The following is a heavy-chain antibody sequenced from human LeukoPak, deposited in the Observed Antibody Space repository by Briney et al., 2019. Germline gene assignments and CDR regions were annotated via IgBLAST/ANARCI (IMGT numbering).Heavy chain of an antibody. D-gene: IGHD4-17*01. CDR3: ARGEHDYGDHDFDY. CDR1: GYTFTGYY. V-gene: IGHV1-2*02. Sequence: EASVKVSCKASGYTFTGYYMHWVRQAPGQGLECMGWINPNSGGTNYAQKFQGRVTMARDTSISTAYMELSRLRSDDTAVYYCARGEHDYGDHDFDYWGQGTLVTVSS. CDR2: INPNSGGT. J-gene: IGHJ4*02.